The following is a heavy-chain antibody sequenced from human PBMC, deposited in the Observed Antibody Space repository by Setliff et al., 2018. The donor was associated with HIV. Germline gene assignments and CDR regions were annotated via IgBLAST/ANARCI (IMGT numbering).Heavy chain of an antibody. CDR3: IRDRGGYPSWSQVPWFDP. J-gene: IGHJ5*02. CDR1: GFTFSNAW. Sequence: KPGGSLRLSCAASGFTFSNAWMSWVRQAPGKGLEWVGRIKSIPNGGTTDYAAPVKGRFTISRDDSKNTLYLQMDSLKTEDTAVYYRIRDRGGYPSWSQVPWFDPWGQGTRVTVSS. V-gene: IGHV3-15*01. D-gene: IGHD3-16*01. CDR2: IKSIPNGGTT.